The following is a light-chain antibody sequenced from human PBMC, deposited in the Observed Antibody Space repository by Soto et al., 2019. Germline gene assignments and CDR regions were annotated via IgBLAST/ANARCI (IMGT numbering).Light chain of an antibody. CDR3: CSYGGRSTYV. V-gene: IGLV2-23*02. CDR1: SSDVGGYTL. Sequence: QSALTQPASVSGSLGQSITISCTGTSSDVGGYTLVSWYQQHPGNAPKLVIYEVSKRPSGISNRFSGSKSGNTASLTISGLQAEDEADYFCCSYGGRSTYVFGTGTQLTVL. CDR2: EVS. J-gene: IGLJ1*01.